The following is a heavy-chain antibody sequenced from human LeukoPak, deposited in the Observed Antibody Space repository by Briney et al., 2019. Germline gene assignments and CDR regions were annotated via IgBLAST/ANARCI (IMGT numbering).Heavy chain of an antibody. CDR3: VIHYCTARSCHDAFDL. V-gene: IGHV4-39*01. Sequence: SGTLSLTCTVSGGSISSSDDCWGWIRQPPGKALEWIGSIYYNGNICYNLSLKSRVTRSMDTSKNQFSLQLSSVTGAHTAVYYCVIHYCTARSCHDAFDLWGQGTMVTV. CDR1: GGSISSSDDC. D-gene: IGHD2-8*02. CDR2: IYYNGNI. J-gene: IGHJ3*01.